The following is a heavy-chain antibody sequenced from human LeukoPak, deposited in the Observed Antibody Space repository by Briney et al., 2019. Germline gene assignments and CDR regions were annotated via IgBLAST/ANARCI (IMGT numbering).Heavy chain of an antibody. CDR2: IWYDGSNK. V-gene: IGHV3-33*01. J-gene: IGHJ6*02. CDR3: ARGLAPAGIWRGGDYYYGLDV. D-gene: IGHD6-13*01. Sequence: GRSLRLSCAASGFTFSIYGIHWARQAPSEVLEWVAVIWYDGSNKYYADSVKGRFTSSRDNSKNTLYLQMNSLRAEDTAVYYCARGLAPAGIWRGGDYYYGLDVWGQGTTVTVSS. CDR1: GFTFSIYG.